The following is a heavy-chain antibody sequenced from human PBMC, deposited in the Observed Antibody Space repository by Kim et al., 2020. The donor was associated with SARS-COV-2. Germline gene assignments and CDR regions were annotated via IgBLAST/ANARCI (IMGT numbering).Heavy chain of an antibody. CDR1: GFTFRSYA. V-gene: IGHV3-30*04. CDR3: ARGWLEQWLVGNYGMDV. Sequence: GGSLRLSCAASGFTFRSYAMHWVRQAPGKGLEWVALISYDGSNKFYADSVKGRFTISRDNSKNTLYLQMNSLSAAATAVYYCARGWLEQWLVGNYGMDVWGQGTTVTVSS. J-gene: IGHJ6*02. CDR2: ISYDGSNK. D-gene: IGHD6-19*01.